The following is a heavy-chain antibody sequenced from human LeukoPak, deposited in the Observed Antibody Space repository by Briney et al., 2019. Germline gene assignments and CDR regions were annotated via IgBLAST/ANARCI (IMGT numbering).Heavy chain of an antibody. Sequence: GGSLRLSCAASGFTFSSYGMSWVRQAPGKGLEWVSAISGSGGNTYYADSVKGRFTISRDNSKNTLYLQMNSLRAEDTAVYYCAKYMIVVVTPFDYWGQGTLVTVSS. CDR1: GFTFSSYG. J-gene: IGHJ4*02. V-gene: IGHV3-23*01. CDR3: AKYMIVVVTPFDY. CDR2: ISGSGGNT. D-gene: IGHD3-22*01.